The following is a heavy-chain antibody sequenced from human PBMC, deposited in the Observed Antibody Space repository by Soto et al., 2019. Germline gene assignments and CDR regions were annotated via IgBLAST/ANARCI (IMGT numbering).Heavy chain of an antibody. J-gene: IGHJ4*02. Sequence: QVQLQESGPGLVKPSGTLSLTCAVSGDSITSRNWWSWVRQAPGKGLEGIGEIYHSGASTYNPSLKSRTTMSVDPSNNHFSLKLTSVTAADTAVYFCVRDLGTGTDYWGRGTLVTVAS. CDR2: IYHSGAS. CDR1: GDSITSRNW. D-gene: IGHD1-1*01. CDR3: VRDLGTGTDY. V-gene: IGHV4-4*02.